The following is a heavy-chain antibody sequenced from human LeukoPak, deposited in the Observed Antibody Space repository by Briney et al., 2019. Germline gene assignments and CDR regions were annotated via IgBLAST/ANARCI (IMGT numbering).Heavy chain of an antibody. D-gene: IGHD6-13*01. J-gene: IGHJ3*02. V-gene: IGHV1-46*01. CDR1: GYTFTSYY. Sequence: ASVKVSCKASGYTFTSYYMHWVRQAPGQGLEWMGIINPSGGSTSYAQKFQGRVTMTRDTSTSTVYMELSSLRSEDTAVYYCAREMGTYSSSWHDAFDIWGQGTMVTVSS. CDR2: INPSGGST. CDR3: AREMGTYSSSWHDAFDI.